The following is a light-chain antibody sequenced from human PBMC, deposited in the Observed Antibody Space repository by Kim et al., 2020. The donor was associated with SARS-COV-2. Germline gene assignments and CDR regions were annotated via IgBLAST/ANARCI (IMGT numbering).Light chain of an antibody. J-gene: IGLJ2*01. V-gene: IGLV2-14*03. CDR2: GVT. CDR1: SRDVGYYNF. Sequence: SITVSGTGGSRDVGYYNFVSWYQHHPGKAPKLIIYGVTQRPLGISPRFSGSKSGNTASLTISGLQADDEADYHCSSYTTSSTLIFGGGTQLTVL. CDR3: SSYTTSSTLI.